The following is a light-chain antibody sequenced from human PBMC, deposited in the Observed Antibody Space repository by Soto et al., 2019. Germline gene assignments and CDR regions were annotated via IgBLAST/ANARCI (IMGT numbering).Light chain of an antibody. J-gene: IGKJ4*01. CDR1: QYVSTTF. CDR2: GTS. CDR3: QQYGSSPLT. V-gene: IGKV3-20*01. Sequence: EIVLTQSPGTLSLSPGERATLSCRASQYVSTTFFAWYQQKPGQAPRLLIYGTSNRATGIPDRFSGSGSGTDFTLTSSRPEPEDCEVYYCQQYGSSPLTFGGGTRMELK.